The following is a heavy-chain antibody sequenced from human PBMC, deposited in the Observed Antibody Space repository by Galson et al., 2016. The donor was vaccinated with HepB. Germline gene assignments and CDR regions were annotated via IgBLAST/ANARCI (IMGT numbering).Heavy chain of an antibody. J-gene: IGHJ4*02. Sequence: SLRLSCAASGLTFSSYAMHWVRQAPGKGLEWVAIIWSDGNQSLYADSVKGRFTISRDNSKNTLYLQMNSLRAEDTAVYYCTRVPSSGRFDYRGQGTLVTVSS. CDR2: IWSDGNQS. D-gene: IGHD6-19*01. CDR1: GLTFSSYA. V-gene: IGHV3-33*01. CDR3: TRVPSSGRFDY.